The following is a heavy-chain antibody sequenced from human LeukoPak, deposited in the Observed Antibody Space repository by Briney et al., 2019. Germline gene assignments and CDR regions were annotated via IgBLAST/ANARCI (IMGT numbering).Heavy chain of an antibody. CDR2: VSYDGTKI. V-gene: IGHV3-30-3*01. J-gene: IGHJ4*02. Sequence: GGSLRLSCAASGFTFSSHTMHWVRQTPGKGLEWVALVSYDGTKINYADSVKGRFTMSRDISKNTLSLQMNRLRPEDTAVYYCARDRVQIWAYVGTFDSWGQGTLVTVSS. CDR3: ARDRVQIWAYVGTFDS. D-gene: IGHD5-18*01. CDR1: GFTFSSHT.